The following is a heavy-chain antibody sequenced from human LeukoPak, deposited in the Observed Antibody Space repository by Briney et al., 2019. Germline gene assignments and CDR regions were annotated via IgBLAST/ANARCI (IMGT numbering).Heavy chain of an antibody. Sequence: GASVKVSCKASGYTFTSYGISWVRQAPGQGLEWMGWISAYNGNTNYAQKLQGRVTMTTDTSTSTAYMELRSLRSDDTAAYYCAGDQSPGFGEFFDAFDIWGQGTMVTVSS. CDR2: ISAYNGNT. D-gene: IGHD3-10*01. V-gene: IGHV1-18*01. J-gene: IGHJ3*02. CDR1: GYTFTSYG. CDR3: AGDQSPGFGEFFDAFDI.